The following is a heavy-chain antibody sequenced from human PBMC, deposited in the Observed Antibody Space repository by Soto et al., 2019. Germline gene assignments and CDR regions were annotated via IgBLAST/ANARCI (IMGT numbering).Heavy chain of an antibody. V-gene: IGHV5-51*01. CDR2: IYPGDSDT. J-gene: IGHJ3*02. D-gene: IGHD6-19*01. CDR1: GYSFTSYW. CDR3: ARPLYIAVAGHDAFDI. Sequence: GESLKISCKGSGYSFTSYWIGWVRQMPGKGLEWMGIIYPGDSDTRYSPSFQGQVTISADKSTSTAYLQWSSLKASDTAMYYCARPLYIAVAGHDAFDIWGQGTMVTVSS.